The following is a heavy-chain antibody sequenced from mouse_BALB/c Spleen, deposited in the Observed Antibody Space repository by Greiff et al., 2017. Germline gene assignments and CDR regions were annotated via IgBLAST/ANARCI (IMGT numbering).Heavy chain of an antibody. CDR1: GYSFTSYY. V-gene: IGHV1-66*01. CDR3: ARSGDYDAMDY. D-gene: IGHD3-1*01. CDR2: IFPGSGNT. Sequence: QVHVKQSGPELVKPGASVKISCKASGYSFTSYYIHWVKQRPGQGLEWIGWIFPGSGNTKYNEKFKGKATLTADTSSSAAYMQLSSLTSEDSAVYFCARSGDYDAMDYWGQGTSVTVSS. J-gene: IGHJ4*01.